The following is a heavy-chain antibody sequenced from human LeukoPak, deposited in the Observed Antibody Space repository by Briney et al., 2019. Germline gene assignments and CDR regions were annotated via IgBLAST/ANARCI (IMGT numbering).Heavy chain of an antibody. V-gene: IGHV4-59*02. CDR2: IYYNGNT. CDR3: ARGRSNYYGMDV. D-gene: IGHD1-26*01. J-gene: IGHJ6*02. Sequence: PGGSLRLSCAASGLTVSSNFWNWIRRPPGKGLEWIGYIYYNGNTNYSPSLKSRVTMSVDTSKNLFSLKVSSVTAADTAVYYCARGRSNYYGMDVWGQGTTVTVSS. CDR1: GLTVSSNF.